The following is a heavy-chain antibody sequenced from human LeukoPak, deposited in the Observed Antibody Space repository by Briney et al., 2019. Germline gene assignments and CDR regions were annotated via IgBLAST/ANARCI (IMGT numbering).Heavy chain of an antibody. V-gene: IGHV1-46*01. Sequence: GASVKVSCKASGYTFTSYYMHWVRQAPGQGLEWMGIINPSGGSTSYAQKFQGRVTMTRDTSTSTVYMELSSLRSEDTAVYYCASYCSSATCPDVWGQGTLVTVSS. D-gene: IGHD2-2*01. CDR2: INPSGGST. CDR3: ASYCSSATCPDV. CDR1: GYTFTSYY. J-gene: IGHJ4*02.